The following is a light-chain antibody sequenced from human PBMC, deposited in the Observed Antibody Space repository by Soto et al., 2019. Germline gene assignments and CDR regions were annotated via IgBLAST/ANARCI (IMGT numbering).Light chain of an antibody. J-gene: IGLJ1*01. CDR1: SSDVGGYNY. Sequence: QSALTQPASVSGSPGQSITISCTGTSSDVGGYNYVSWYQQHPGKAPKLLIYDVSNRPSGASNRFSGSKSGNTASLTISALQAEDEADYYCSSYTGSTTLHYVFGTGTKLTVL. CDR2: DVS. CDR3: SSYTGSTTLHYV. V-gene: IGLV2-14*01.